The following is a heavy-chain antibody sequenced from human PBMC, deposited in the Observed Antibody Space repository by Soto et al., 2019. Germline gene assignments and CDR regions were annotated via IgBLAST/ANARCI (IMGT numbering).Heavy chain of an antibody. CDR1: ILSFDIYA. Sequence: EVQLLESGGGLVQPGGSLRLSCAASILSFDIYAMSWVRQAPGKGLEWVSATTGSGGTAYYADSVKGRFTISRDNSKNTLYMQMDSLRAEDTAVYYGANHRGYDPCYGLDVWGQGTTVTVSS. D-gene: IGHD5-12*01. CDR2: TTGSGGTA. V-gene: IGHV3-23*01. CDR3: ANHRGYDPCYGLDV. J-gene: IGHJ6*02.